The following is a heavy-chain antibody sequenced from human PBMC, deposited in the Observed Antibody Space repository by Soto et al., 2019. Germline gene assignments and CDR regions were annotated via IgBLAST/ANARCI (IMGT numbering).Heavy chain of an antibody. V-gene: IGHV3-30*18. Sequence: QVQLVESGGGVVQPGRSLRLSCAASGFTFSSYGMHWVRQAPGKGLEWVAVISYDGSNKYYADSVKGRFTISRDNSKNTLYLQMNSLRAEDTAVYYCAKDTGRGYYFDYLGQGTLVTVSS. D-gene: IGHD3-16*01. CDR1: GFTFSSYG. J-gene: IGHJ4*02. CDR2: ISYDGSNK. CDR3: AKDTGRGYYFDY.